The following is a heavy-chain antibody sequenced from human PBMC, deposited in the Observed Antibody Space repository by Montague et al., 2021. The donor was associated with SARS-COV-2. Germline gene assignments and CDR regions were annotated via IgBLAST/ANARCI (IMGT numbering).Heavy chain of an antibody. CDR3: ARMTVAGIPFDY. J-gene: IGHJ4*02. CDR1: GSSLSTSGMC. D-gene: IGHD6-19*01. CDR2: IDWDDDK. Sequence: PALVKPTKTLTLTCTFSGSSLSTSGMCVSWIRQPPGKALEWLARIDWDDDKYYSTSLKTRLTISKDTSKNQVVLTMTNMDPVDTATYYCARMTVAGIPFDYWGQGTLVTVSS. V-gene: IGHV2-70*11.